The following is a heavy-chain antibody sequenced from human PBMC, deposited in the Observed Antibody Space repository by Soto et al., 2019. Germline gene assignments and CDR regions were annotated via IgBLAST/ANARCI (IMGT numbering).Heavy chain of an antibody. CDR3: ARDLYSSGHYFDY. Sequence: EVQLVESGGGLVKPGGSLRLSCAASGFTFSSYSMNWVRQAPGKGLEWVSSISSSSSYIYYADSVKGRFTISRDNAKNSLYLQMNSLRAEDTAVYYCARDLYSSGHYFDYWGQGTLVTVSS. CDR2: ISSSSSYI. V-gene: IGHV3-21*01. J-gene: IGHJ4*02. CDR1: GFTFSSYS. D-gene: IGHD6-19*01.